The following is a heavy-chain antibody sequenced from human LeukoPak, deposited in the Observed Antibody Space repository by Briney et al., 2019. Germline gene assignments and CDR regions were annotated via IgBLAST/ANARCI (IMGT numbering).Heavy chain of an antibody. CDR3: TTLTVASNFDY. CDR2: ISSNGSTT. V-gene: IGHV3-48*03. CDR1: GFSFSVYE. Sequence: QTGVSLRLSCAASGFSFSVYEMHWVRQAPGKGLEWISDISSNGSTTYYADSVKGRFTISRDNAKRFLYLQMNSLRAEDTAVYYCTTLTVASNFDYWGQGTLVTVSS. D-gene: IGHD6-19*01. J-gene: IGHJ4*02.